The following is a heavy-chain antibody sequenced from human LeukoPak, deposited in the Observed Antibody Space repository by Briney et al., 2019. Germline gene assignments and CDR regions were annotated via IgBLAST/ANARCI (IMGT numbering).Heavy chain of an antibody. Sequence: GGPLRLSCAASGFTFSSYAMNWVRQAPGKGLEWVSAISGSGGSIYYADSVKGRFTISRDNSKKTLYLQMNSLRAEDTAVYYCARDRETYYDILTGYYTLGDAFDIWGQGTMVTVSS. CDR2: ISGSGGSI. CDR3: ARDRETYYDILTGYYTLGDAFDI. CDR1: GFTFSSYA. V-gene: IGHV3-23*01. J-gene: IGHJ3*02. D-gene: IGHD3-9*01.